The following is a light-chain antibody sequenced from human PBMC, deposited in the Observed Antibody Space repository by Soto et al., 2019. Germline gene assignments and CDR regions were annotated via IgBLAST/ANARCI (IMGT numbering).Light chain of an antibody. CDR1: SSDVGGYDY. J-gene: IGLJ1*01. CDR2: EVS. CDR3: TSYAGSNNFPYV. Sequence: QSALTQPPSASGSPGQSVTISCTGTSSDVGGYDYVSWYQQHPGEAPKLMIYEVSKRPSGVPDRFSGSKSGNTASLAVSGLQAEDEADYYCTSYAGSNNFPYVFGTGTKLTVL. V-gene: IGLV2-8*01.